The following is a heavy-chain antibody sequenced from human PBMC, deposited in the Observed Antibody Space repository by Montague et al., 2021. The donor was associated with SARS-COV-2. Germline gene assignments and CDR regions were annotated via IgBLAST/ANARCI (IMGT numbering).Heavy chain of an antibody. J-gene: IGHJ3*02. D-gene: IGHD1-14*01. V-gene: IGHV4-59*02. CDR3: ARETMTADAFDI. CDR2: FYIVGST. CDR1: GASVGSSD. Sequence: SETLSLTCTVSGASVGSSDWGWIRQSPGKGLEWIGYFYIVGSTDYNPSLKSRATISRDTSKNQFSLTVKSVTAADTAVYYCARETMTADAFDIWGQGTMVTVSS.